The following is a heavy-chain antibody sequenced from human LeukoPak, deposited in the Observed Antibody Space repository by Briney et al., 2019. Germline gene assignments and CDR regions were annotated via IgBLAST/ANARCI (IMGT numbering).Heavy chain of an antibody. CDR3: VWGGKYDSSASLHYFDY. CDR1: GFSFISYG. V-gene: IGHV3-30*03. J-gene: IGHJ4*02. Sequence: GRSLRLSCAASGFSFISYGMHWVRQAPGKGLEWVAVISYDGSNKYYADSVKGRFTISRDNSKNTLYLQMNSLRAEDTAVYYCVWGGKYDSSASLHYFDYWGQGTLVTVSS. D-gene: IGHD3-22*01. CDR2: ISYDGSNK.